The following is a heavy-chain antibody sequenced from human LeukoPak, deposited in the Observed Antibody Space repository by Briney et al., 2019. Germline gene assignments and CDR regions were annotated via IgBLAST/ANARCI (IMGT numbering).Heavy chain of an antibody. Sequence: SQTLSLTCTVSGGSISSGDYYWSWIRQPPGKGLEWIGYTYYSGSTYYNPSLKSRVTISVDTSKNQFSLKLSSVTAADTAVYYCARSLGYCSSTSCNRWFDPWGQGTLVTVSS. J-gene: IGHJ5*02. V-gene: IGHV4-30-4*01. CDR2: TYYSGST. CDR1: GGSISSGDYY. D-gene: IGHD2-2*01. CDR3: ARSLGYCSSTSCNRWFDP.